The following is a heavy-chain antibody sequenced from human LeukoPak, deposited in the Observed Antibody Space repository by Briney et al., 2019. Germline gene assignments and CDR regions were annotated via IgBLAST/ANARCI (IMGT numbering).Heavy chain of an antibody. V-gene: IGHV3-74*01. CDR3: VRGRLGSYFDY. J-gene: IGHJ4*02. CDR2: INSDGSST. D-gene: IGHD7-27*01. CDR1: GFVFSSYW. Sequence: GGSLRLSCAASGFVFSSYWMHWVRQAPGKGLVWVSRINSDGSSTSYADSVKGRFTISRDNARNTLYLQMNSLRADDTAVYYCVRGRLGSYFDYWGQGALVTVSS.